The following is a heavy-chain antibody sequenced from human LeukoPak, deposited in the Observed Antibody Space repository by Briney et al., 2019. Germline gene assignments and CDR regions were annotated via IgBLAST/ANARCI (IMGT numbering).Heavy chain of an antibody. CDR2: IYYSGST. CDR3: ARAHRGHSSSWYY. CDR1: GGSISSGSYY. D-gene: IGHD6-13*01. V-gene: IGHV4-61*01. J-gene: IGHJ4*02. Sequence: SETLSLTCTVSGGSISSGSYYWSWIRQPPGKGLEWIGYIYYSGSTNYNPSLKSRVTISVDTSKNQFSLKLSSVTAADTAVYYCARAHRGHSSSWYYWGQGTLVTVSS.